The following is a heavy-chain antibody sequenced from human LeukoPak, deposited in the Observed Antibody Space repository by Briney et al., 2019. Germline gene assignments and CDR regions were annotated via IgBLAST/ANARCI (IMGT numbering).Heavy chain of an antibody. J-gene: IGHJ5*02. CDR1: GGSFSGYY. Sequence: SETLSLTCAVYGGSFSGYYWSWIRRPPGKGLEWIGEINHSGSTNYNPSLKSRVTISVDTSKNQFSLKLSSVTAADTAVYYCASASFGVAQVWFDPWGQGTLVTVSS. D-gene: IGHD3-3*01. CDR2: INHSGST. CDR3: ASASFGVAQVWFDP. V-gene: IGHV4-34*01.